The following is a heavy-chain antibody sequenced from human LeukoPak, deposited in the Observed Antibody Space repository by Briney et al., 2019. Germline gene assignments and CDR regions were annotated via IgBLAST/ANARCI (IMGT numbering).Heavy chain of an antibody. V-gene: IGHV1-18*01. J-gene: IGHJ4*02. CDR3: ARTCPGASCYVIY. CDR2: ISTYNGNT. Sequence: ASVEVSCTASGYTFTNYGITWVRQAPGPGLEWMGWISTYNGNTNYAQRLQGRVTMTTETSTSTAYMELRSLRSDDTAVYYCARTCPGASCYVIYWGQGTLVTVSS. D-gene: IGHD2-2*01. CDR1: GYTFTNYG.